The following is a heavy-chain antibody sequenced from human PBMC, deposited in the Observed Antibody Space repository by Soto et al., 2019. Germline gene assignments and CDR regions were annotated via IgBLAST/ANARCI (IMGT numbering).Heavy chain of an antibody. CDR3: ASGRDYSWTL. CDR1: GGSFSAYY. CDR2: IHHSGST. D-gene: IGHD1-26*01. Sequence: PSETLSLTCAVYGGSFSAYYWSWIRQPPGKGLEWIGEIHHSGSTKYNPSLKSRVTISVDTSKSQFSLKLSSVTAADTAVYYCASGRDYSWTLGGHGTLVTVSS. V-gene: IGHV4-34*01. J-gene: IGHJ4*01.